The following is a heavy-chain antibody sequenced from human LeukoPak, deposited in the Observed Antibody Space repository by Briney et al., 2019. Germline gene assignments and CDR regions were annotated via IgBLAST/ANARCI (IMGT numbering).Heavy chain of an antibody. V-gene: IGHV1-2*02. CDR2: INPNSDFT. D-gene: IGHD2-15*01. CDR1: GYTFTDYY. CDR3: ARAISGGSPITASDY. Sequence: ASVKVSCKASGYTFTDYYMHWVRQAPGQGLEWMGWINPNSDFTNFAQNFQGRVTMTSDTSISTAYMELSRLRSDDTAVYYCARAISGGSPITASDYWGQGTLVTVSS. J-gene: IGHJ4*02.